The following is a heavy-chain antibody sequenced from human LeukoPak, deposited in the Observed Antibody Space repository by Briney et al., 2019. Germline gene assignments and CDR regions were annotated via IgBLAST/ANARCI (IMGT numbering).Heavy chain of an antibody. D-gene: IGHD3-3*01. J-gene: IGHJ4*02. CDR1: GYTFTSYG. CDR3: ARVGYYDFWSGRLDYFDY. V-gene: IGHV1-18*01. CDR2: ISAYNGNT. Sequence: GASVKVSCKASGYTFTSYGISWVRPAPGQGLEWMGWISAYNGNTNYAQKLQGRVTMTTDTSTSTAYMELRSLRSDDTAVYYCARVGYYDFWSGRLDYFDYWGQGTLVTVSS.